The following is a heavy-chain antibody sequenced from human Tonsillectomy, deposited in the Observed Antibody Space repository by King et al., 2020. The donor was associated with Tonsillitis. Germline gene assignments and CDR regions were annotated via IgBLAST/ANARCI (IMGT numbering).Heavy chain of an antibody. D-gene: IGHD3-16*01. V-gene: IGHV4-59*01. Sequence: QLQESGPGLVKPSETLSLTCTVSGDSISTYYWSWIRQPPGKGLEWIGYIHFIGSTNYNPSLESRVTISVDTSNKQISLKLRSVTAADTAVYYCARGSRQGWGSGLTFDSWGQGTLVTVSS. CDR2: IHFIGST. CDR1: GDSISTYY. CDR3: ARGSRQGWGSGLTFDS. J-gene: IGHJ4*02.